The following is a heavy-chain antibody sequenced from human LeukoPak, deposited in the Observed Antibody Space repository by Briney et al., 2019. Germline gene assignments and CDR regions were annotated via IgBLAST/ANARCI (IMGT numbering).Heavy chain of an antibody. J-gene: IGHJ4*02. V-gene: IGHV1-18*01. D-gene: IGHD6-6*01. CDR3: ARVWGSMAARYYFDY. CDR2: ISAYNGNT. Sequence: ASVKVSCKASGYTFSSYGISWVRQAPGQGLEWMGWISAYNGNTNNAQKLQGRVTMTTDTSTSTAYMELRSLRSDDTAVYYCARVWGSMAARYYFDYWGQGTLVTVSS. CDR1: GYTFSSYG.